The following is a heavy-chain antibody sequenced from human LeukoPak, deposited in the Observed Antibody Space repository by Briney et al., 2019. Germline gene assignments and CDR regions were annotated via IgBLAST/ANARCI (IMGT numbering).Heavy chain of an antibody. CDR1: CGSINTYY. Sequence: PSETLSLTCTVSCGSINTYYCSWIRQPPGKGLEWIAYIDYTGITKYNPSLRSRVTISGDTSTNQFSLKMTSVTAAAPAVYYCARHLPGYSNTWPGPWGQGTLVTVSS. V-gene: IGHV4-59*08. CDR3: ARHLPGYSNTWPGP. J-gene: IGHJ5*02. D-gene: IGHD2-2*01. CDR2: IDYTGIT.